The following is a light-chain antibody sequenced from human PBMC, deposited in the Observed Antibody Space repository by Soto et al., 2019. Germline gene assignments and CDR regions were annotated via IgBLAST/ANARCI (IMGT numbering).Light chain of an antibody. CDR3: RQYDDLPPT. Sequence: DIQMTQSPSTLSASVGDRVTITCRASQSISGWLAWYQQKPGKAPKLLIYDVSSLETGVPSRFSGSGSGTDFTFTISSLQPEDIATYYCRQYDDLPPTFGQGTRLEIK. V-gene: IGKV1-5*01. J-gene: IGKJ5*01. CDR2: DVS. CDR1: QSISGW.